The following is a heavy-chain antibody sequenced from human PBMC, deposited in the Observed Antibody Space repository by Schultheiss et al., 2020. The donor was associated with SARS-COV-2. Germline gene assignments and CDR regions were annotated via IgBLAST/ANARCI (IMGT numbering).Heavy chain of an antibody. J-gene: IGHJ6*02. CDR2: IYTSGST. V-gene: IGHV4-61*02. D-gene: IGHD3-3*01. CDR1: GGSISSGSYY. CDR3: AREGEGYDFWSGYYYYGMDV. Sequence: SETLSLTCTVSGGSISSGSYYWSWIRQPAGKGLEWIGRIYTSGSTNYNPSLKSRVTISVDTSKNQFSLKLSSVTAADTAVYYCAREGEGYDFWSGYYYYGMDVWGQGTTVTVSS.